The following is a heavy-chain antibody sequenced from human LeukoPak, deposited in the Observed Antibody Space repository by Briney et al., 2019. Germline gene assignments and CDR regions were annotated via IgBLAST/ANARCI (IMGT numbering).Heavy chain of an antibody. CDR2: ISSSSSYI. V-gene: IGHV3-21*01. D-gene: IGHD5-24*01. CDR1: GFTFSSYA. Sequence: TGGSLRLSCAASGFTFSSYAMSWVRQAPGKGLEWVSSISSSSSYIYYADSVKGRFTISRDNAKNSLYLQMNSLRAEDTAVYYCARDLVPSIEMATYYFDYWGQGTLVTVSS. CDR3: ARDLVPSIEMATYYFDY. J-gene: IGHJ4*02.